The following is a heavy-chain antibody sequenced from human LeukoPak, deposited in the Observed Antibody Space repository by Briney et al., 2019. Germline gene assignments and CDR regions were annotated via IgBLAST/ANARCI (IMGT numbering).Heavy chain of an antibody. CDR3: ASSAGTRWAFDY. D-gene: IGHD6-13*01. CDR1: GGTFSSYT. Sequence: ASVKVSCKASGGTFSSYTISWVRQAPGQGLEWMGIINPSGGSTSYAQKFQGRVTMTRDTSTSTVYMELSSLGSEDTAVYYCASSAGTRWAFDYWGQGTLVTVSS. V-gene: IGHV1-46*01. CDR2: INPSGGST. J-gene: IGHJ4*02.